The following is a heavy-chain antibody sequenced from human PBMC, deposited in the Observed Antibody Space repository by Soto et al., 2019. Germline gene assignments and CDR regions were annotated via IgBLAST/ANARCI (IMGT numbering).Heavy chain of an antibody. CDR1: GFTFSSYG. D-gene: IGHD3-9*01. CDR2: IWSDGNNK. V-gene: IGHV3-33*01. Sequence: GGSLRLSCAASGFTFSSYGMHWVRQAPGKGLEWVAVIWSDGNNKYYADSVKGRFTISRDNSKKTLYLHMNSLRAEDTAVYYCARVFDTYYFDSWGQGTMVTVSS. CDR3: ARVFDTYYFDS. J-gene: IGHJ4*02.